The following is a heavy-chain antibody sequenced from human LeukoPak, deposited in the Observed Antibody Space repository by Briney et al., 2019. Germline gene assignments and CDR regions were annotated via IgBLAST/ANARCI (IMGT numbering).Heavy chain of an antibody. CDR1: GYTFTSYD. Sequence: ASVKVSCKASGYTFTSYDINWVRQATGQGLEWMGWMNPNSGNTGYAQKFQGRVTMTRNTSISTAYMELSSLRSEDTAVYYCARGGAYDFWSGINYWGQGTLVTVSS. CDR3: ARGGAYDFWSGINY. D-gene: IGHD3-3*01. CDR2: MNPNSGNT. V-gene: IGHV1-8*01. J-gene: IGHJ4*02.